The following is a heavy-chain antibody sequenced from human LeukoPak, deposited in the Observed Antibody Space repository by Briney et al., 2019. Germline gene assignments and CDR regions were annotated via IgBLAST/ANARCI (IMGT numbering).Heavy chain of an antibody. CDR1: GFTFSSYR. V-gene: IGHV3-48*02. CDR3: ARGDSSGYGPDH. J-gene: IGHJ5*02. D-gene: IGHD3-22*01. Sequence: PGGSLRLSCAASGFTFSSYRMNWVRQAPGKGLEWVSYISSSSSTIYYADSVKGRFTISRENAKNSLYLQMNSLRDEDTAVYYCARGDSSGYGPDHWGQGTLVTVSS. CDR2: ISSSSSTI.